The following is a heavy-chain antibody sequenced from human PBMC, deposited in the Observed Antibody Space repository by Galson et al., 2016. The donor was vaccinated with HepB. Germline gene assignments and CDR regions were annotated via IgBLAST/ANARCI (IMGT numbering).Heavy chain of an antibody. J-gene: IGHJ2*01. CDR1: GGSISSSLTTYY. CDR2: INHSGAT. V-gene: IGHV4-34*01. CDR3: DSGYVWLIPMAGWYFDL. Sequence: SETLSLTCAVSGGSISSSLTTYYWTWLRQAPGKGLEWIGDINHSGATNSNPSLPSRVAISVDASKKEFSLILTSVTAADTATYSCDSGYVWLIPMAGWYFDLWGRGTLVTVSS. D-gene: IGHD6-19*01.